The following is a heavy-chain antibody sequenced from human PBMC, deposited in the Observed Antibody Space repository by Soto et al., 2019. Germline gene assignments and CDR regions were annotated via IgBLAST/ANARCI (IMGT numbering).Heavy chain of an antibody. J-gene: IGHJ5*02. V-gene: IGHV3-21*01. D-gene: IGHD6-13*01. CDR2: ISSNSAYI. CDR3: TRDASRDSSARGWFDP. Sequence: EVHLVESGGGLVKPGGSLRLSCAASGFTFRSFTRNWVRQAPGKGLEWVSTISSNSAYIYYTDALRGRFTISRDNAKNSLHLQMNSLRAEDTAVYYCTRDASRDSSARGWFDPWGPGTLVTVSS. CDR1: GFTFRSFT.